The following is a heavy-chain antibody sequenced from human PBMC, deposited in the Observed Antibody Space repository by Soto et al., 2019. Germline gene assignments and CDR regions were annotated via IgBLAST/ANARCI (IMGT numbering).Heavy chain of an antibody. Sequence: SQTLSLTCAISGDSVSSNSAAWNWIRQSPSRGLEWLGRTYYRSKWYNDYAVSVKSRITISPDTSKNQFSLQLNSVTPEDTAVYYCARETTVVTPSNWFDPWGQGTLVTVSS. CDR3: ARETTVVTPSNWFDP. CDR1: GDSVSSNSAA. CDR2: TYYRSKWYN. D-gene: IGHD4-17*01. J-gene: IGHJ5*02. V-gene: IGHV6-1*01.